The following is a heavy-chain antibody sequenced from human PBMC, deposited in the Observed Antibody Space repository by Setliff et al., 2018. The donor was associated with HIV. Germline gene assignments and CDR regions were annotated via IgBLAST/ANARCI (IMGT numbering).Heavy chain of an antibody. J-gene: IGHJ6*04. D-gene: IGHD3-10*01. V-gene: IGHV4-34*01. CDR3: ARMVRGLILRGYHYHADV. CDR2: INHSEGT. Sequence: PSETLSLTCAVYGGSFDNYLWTWIRQSPERGLEWIGEINHSEGTTYSPYLKSRLTISLDTSKNQISLKLTSVTAADTAVYYCARMVRGLILRGYHYHADVWGKGTTVTVSS. CDR1: GGSFDNYL.